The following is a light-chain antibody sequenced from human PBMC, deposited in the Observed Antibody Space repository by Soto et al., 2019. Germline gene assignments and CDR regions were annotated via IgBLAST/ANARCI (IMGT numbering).Light chain of an antibody. CDR1: QSVTSSY. J-gene: IGKJ1*01. CDR2: GAS. V-gene: IGKV3-20*01. CDR3: QQYGTSLSWT. Sequence: EIVLTQSPGTLSLSPGERATLSCRASQSVTSSYLTWYQQKPGQAPRLLIYGASSRAAGIPVRFSGSRSGTDFTLTINRLELEEFAVYYCQQYGTSLSWTFGHGTKLEI.